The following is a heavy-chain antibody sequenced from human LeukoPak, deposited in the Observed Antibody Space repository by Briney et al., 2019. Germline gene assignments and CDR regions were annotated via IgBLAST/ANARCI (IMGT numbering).Heavy chain of an antibody. Sequence: GGSLRLSCAASGFPFSTYAMNWVRQAPGKGLEWVSVITGSGGFTQYADSVKGRFTISRDNSKNTVYLQMNSLRVEDTALYYCVRSLDYWGQGTLVTVPS. V-gene: IGHV3-23*01. CDR2: ITGSGGFT. CDR3: VRSLDY. J-gene: IGHJ4*02. CDR1: GFPFSTYA.